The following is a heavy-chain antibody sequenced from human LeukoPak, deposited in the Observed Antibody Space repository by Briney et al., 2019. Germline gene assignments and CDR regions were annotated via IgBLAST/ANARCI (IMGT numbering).Heavy chain of an antibody. V-gene: IGHV4-59*01. J-gene: IGHJ5*02. CDR3: ARCPGYYYGSGIAINWYDP. CDR1: GGSISSYY. CDR2: IYYSGST. Sequence: SETLSLTCTVSGGSISSYYWSWIRQPPGKGLEWIGYIYYSGSTNYNPSLKSRVTISVDTSKNQFSLKLSSVTAADTAVYYCARCPGYYYGSGIAINWYDPWAREPWSPSPQ. D-gene: IGHD3-10*01.